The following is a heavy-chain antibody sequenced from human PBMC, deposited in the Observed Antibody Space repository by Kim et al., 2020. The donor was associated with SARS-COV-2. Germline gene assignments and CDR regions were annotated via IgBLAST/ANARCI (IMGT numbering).Heavy chain of an antibody. Sequence: NPNSGRTNYAQKFQGRVTMTRDTSISTAYMELSRLRSDDTAVYYCSRGYDYWGQGTLVTVSS. V-gene: IGHV1-2*02. CDR2: NPNSGRT. J-gene: IGHJ4*02. CDR3: SRGYDY.